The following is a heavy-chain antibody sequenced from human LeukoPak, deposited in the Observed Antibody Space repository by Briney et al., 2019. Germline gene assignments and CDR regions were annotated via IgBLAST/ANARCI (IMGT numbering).Heavy chain of an antibody. D-gene: IGHD6-6*01. CDR3: ARLDSSSSPFDY. CDR2: IFYSGST. J-gene: IGHJ4*02. V-gene: IGHV4-59*12. CDR1: GGSISSDY. Sequence: SETLSLTCTVSGGSISSDYWSWIRQPPGKGLEWIGYIFYSGSTNYNPSLRSRVTISLDTSKNQFSLKLSSVTAADTAVYYCARLDSSSSPFDYWGQGTLVTVSS.